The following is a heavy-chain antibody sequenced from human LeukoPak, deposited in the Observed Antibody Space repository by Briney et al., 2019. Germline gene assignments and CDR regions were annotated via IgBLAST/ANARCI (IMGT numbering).Heavy chain of an antibody. V-gene: IGHV4-39*01. J-gene: IGHJ4*02. D-gene: IGHD2-2*01. CDR3: SRGAMTAKPADF. Sequence: PSETLSLTCSVSGVPINSRDYYWNWIRQPPGKGLEWIGSIYYSGHTYYNPSLQSRATISVDTSRDYFSLTLSSVTAADTALYFCSRGAMTAKPADFWGQGTLVTVSS. CDR2: IYYSGHT. CDR1: GVPINSRDYY.